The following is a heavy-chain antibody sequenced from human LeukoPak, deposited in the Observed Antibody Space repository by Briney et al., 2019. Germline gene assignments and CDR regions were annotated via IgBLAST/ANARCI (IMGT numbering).Heavy chain of an antibody. D-gene: IGHD3-16*01. V-gene: IGHV3-66*01. Sequence: GGSLRLSCAASGFTVSSNYMSWVRQAPGKGLEWVSVIYSGGSTYYADSVKGRFTIPRDNSKNTLYLQMNSLRAEDTAVYYCARRFGGENAFDIWGQGTMVTVSS. CDR2: IYSGGST. CDR1: GFTVSSNY. J-gene: IGHJ3*02. CDR3: ARRFGGENAFDI.